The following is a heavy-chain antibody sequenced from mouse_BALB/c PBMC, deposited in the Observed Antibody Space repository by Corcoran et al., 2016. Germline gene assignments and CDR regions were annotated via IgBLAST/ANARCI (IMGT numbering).Heavy chain of an antibody. CDR2: IDPENGNT. CDR3: ARDTTEGFAY. J-gene: IGHJ3*01. V-gene: IGHV14-1*02. Sequence: EVQLQQSGAELVRPGALVKLSCKASGFNIKDYYMHWVKQRPEQGLEWIGWIDPENGNTIYDPKFQGKASITADTSSNTAYRQLSSLTSEDTAVYYCARDTTEGFAYWGQGTLVTVSA. CDR1: GFNIKDYY. D-gene: IGHD1-1*01.